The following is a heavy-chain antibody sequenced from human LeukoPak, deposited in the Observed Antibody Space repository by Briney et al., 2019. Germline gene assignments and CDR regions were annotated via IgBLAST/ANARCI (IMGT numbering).Heavy chain of an antibody. CDR2: IYTSGST. CDR1: GGSISSGSYY. Sequence: PSETLSLTCTVSGGSISSGSYYWSWIRQPAGKGLEWIGRIYTSGSTNYNPSLKSRVTISVDTSKNQFSLKLSSVTAADTAVYYCASSKIVVVPAANDYWGQGTLVTVSS. D-gene: IGHD2-2*01. CDR3: ASSKIVVVPAANDY. V-gene: IGHV4-61*02. J-gene: IGHJ4*02.